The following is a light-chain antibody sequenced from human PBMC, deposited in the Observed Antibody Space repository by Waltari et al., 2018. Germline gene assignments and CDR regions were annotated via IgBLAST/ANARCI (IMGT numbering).Light chain of an antibody. CDR1: QSISGW. V-gene: IGKV1-5*01. J-gene: IGKJ4*01. Sequence: DILMTQSPSTLSASVGNRVTITCRASQSISGWLAWYQQQPRKAPKIMISDVSSLESGVPSRFSGSGSGTKFTLTISSLQPDDFATYYCQHYSSYLVTFGEGTKVEI. CDR2: DVS. CDR3: QHYSSYLVT.